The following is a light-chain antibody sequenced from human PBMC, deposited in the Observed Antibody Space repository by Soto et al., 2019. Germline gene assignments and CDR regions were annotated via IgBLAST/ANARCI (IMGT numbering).Light chain of an antibody. V-gene: IGKV3-20*01. J-gene: IGKJ5*01. Sequence: EIVLTQSPGTLSLSPGERATLSCRASQSVSSNFLAWFQQQPGQAPRLLIYAASRRATGIPDRFSGSGSGTDFTLTISRLQPEDFAVYFCQQYGSSPLTFGQGTKLEIK. CDR3: QQYGSSPLT. CDR1: QSVSSNF. CDR2: AAS.